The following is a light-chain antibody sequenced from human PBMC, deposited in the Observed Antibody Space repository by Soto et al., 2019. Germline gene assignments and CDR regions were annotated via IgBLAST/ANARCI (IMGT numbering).Light chain of an antibody. CDR2: GAS. V-gene: IGKV3-20*01. CDR3: QQYGSSHT. Sequence: EIVLTQSPGTLSLSPGERATLSCRGSQSVSSSYLAWYQQKPGQAPRLLIYGASSRATGIPDRFSGSGSGTDFTLTISRLEPEDFAVYYCQQYGSSHTFGQGTKLEIK. CDR1: QSVSSSY. J-gene: IGKJ2*01.